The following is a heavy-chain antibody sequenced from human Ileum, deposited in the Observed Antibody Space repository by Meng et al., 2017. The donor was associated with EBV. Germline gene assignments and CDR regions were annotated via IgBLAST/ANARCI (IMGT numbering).Heavy chain of an antibody. V-gene: IGHV4-61*03. CDR1: GGTVSSNDYH. CDR3: AYYFVGRGGPGS. D-gene: IGHD3-9*01. J-gene: IGHJ5*02. Sequence: VCMPGARRTLLKPSETLSLTFAGSGGTVSSNDYHWSWIRQPPGKGLEWIGCMYDSENAKYNPSLNSLVTISIDTTRNHFVLKLTSVTAADTAVYYCAYYFVGRGGPGSWGQGTLVTVSS. CDR2: MYDSENA.